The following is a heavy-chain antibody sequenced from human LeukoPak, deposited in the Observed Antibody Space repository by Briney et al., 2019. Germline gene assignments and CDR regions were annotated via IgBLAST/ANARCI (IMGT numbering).Heavy chain of an antibody. J-gene: IGHJ3*01. CDR1: GLTVSTTS. CDR3: GSYRRAYDV. CDR2: ILDDGRI. Sequence: GGSPRLSCAASGLTVSTTSMTWVRQAPGKGLEWVSDILDDGRIYYADSVKGRFTISRDHSQNKVNLQMDNLRAEDAAIYYCGSYRRAYDVWGQGTVVTVAS. D-gene: IGHD1-26*01. V-gene: IGHV3-53*01.